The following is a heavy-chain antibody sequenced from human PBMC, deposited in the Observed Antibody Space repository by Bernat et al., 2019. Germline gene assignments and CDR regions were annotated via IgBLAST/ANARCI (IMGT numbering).Heavy chain of an antibody. V-gene: IGHV3-30-3*01. CDR2: ISYDGNIK. CDR1: GFTFSSYA. Sequence: QVQLVESGGGVVQPGKSLKLSCTASGFTFSSYAMNWVRQAPGKGLEWVAVISYDGNIKYYAESVKGRFSIYRDNSKNTVYLQMNSLRAEDTAVYYCAKDRSGRGSSGSYHSDYWGQGTLVTVSS. CDR3: AKDRSGRGSSGSYHSDY. D-gene: IGHD6-25*01. J-gene: IGHJ4*02.